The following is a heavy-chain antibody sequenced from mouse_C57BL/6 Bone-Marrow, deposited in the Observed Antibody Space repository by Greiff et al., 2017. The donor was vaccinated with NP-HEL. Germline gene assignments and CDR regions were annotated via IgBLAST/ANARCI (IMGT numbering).Heavy chain of an antibody. D-gene: IGHD1-1*01. V-gene: IGHV6-6*01. J-gene: IGHJ1*03. CDR1: GFTFSDAW. CDR3: TRSYGSPLLWYFDV. CDR2: IRNKANNHAT. Sequence: DVKLQESGGGLVQPGGSMKLSCAASGFTFSDAWMDWVRQSPEKGLEWVAEIRNKANNHATYYAESVKGRFTISRDDSKSSVYLQMNSLRAEDTGIYYCTRSYGSPLLWYFDVWGTGTTVTVSS.